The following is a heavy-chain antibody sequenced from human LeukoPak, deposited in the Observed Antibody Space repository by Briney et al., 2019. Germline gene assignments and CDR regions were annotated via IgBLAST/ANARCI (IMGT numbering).Heavy chain of an antibody. J-gene: IGHJ5*02. CDR2: INDSGST. CDR1: GGSFSGYY. V-gene: IGHV4-34*01. Sequence: SETLSLTCAVYGGSFSGYYWSWIRQPPGKGLEWIGEINDSGSTNYNPSLKSRVTISVDTSKNQFSLKLSSVTAADTAVYYCARTYYDYVWGSYRSDWFDPWGQGTLVTVSS. CDR3: ARTYYDYVWGSYRSDWFDP. D-gene: IGHD3-16*02.